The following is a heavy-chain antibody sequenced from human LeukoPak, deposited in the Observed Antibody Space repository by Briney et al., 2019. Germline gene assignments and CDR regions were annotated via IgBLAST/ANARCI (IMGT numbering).Heavy chain of an antibody. V-gene: IGHV4-34*01. CDR1: GVSYSGYY. CDR3: ASKAVVNAIVV. J-gene: IGHJ4*02. CDR2: IYHSGST. D-gene: IGHD2-21*01. Sequence: SETLSLTCAVSGVSYSGYYWSWIRQPPGKGLEWIGYIYHSGSTYYNPSLKSRVTISVDTSKNQFSLKLRSVTAADAAVYECASKAVVNAIVVWGQGTLVTVS.